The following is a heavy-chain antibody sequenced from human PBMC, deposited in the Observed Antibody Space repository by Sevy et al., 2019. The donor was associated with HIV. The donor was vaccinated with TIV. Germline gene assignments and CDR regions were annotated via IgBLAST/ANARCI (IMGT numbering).Heavy chain of an antibody. Sequence: ASVKVSCKASGGTFSSYAISWVRQAPGRGLEWMGGIIPIFDTANYAQKFQGRVTITADESTSTAYMELSSLRSEDTAVYYCARLTYYYDSSGYYPLYYYYYGMDVWGQGTTVTVSS. CDR3: ARLTYYYDSSGYYPLYYYYYGMDV. J-gene: IGHJ6*02. D-gene: IGHD3-22*01. V-gene: IGHV1-69*13. CDR1: GGTFSSYA. CDR2: IIPIFDTA.